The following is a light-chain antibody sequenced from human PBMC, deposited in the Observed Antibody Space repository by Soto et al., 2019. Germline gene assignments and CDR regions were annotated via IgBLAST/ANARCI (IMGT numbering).Light chain of an antibody. J-gene: IGKJ5*01. CDR1: QTVSSY. V-gene: IGKV3-11*01. Sequence: EIVLTQSPATLSLSPGERATLSCRASQTVSSYLAWYQQKPGQAPRLLVYDASDRATGIPARFSGSGSGTDFTLTINGLEPEDFAVYYCQQRRTFGQGTRLEIK. CDR3: QQRRT. CDR2: DAS.